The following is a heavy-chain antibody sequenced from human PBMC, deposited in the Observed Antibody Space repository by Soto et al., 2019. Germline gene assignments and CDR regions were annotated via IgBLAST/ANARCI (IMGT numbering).Heavy chain of an antibody. CDR3: ARDPYNYNRHYYGMGV. D-gene: IGHD1-20*01. CDR2: IKQDGSEK. J-gene: IGHJ6*02. Sequence: CILKTTGKGLEWVANIKQDGSEKYYVDSVKGRFTISRDNAKNSLYLQMNSLRAEDTAVYYCARDPYNYNRHYYGMGVCGQGPTLTVPS. V-gene: IGHV3-7*05.